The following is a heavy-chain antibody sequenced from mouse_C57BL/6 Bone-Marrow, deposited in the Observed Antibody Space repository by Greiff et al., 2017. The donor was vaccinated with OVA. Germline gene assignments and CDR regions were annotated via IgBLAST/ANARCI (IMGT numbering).Heavy chain of an antibody. CDR3: ARFGSLYAMDY. Sequence: EVMLVESGGGLVKPGGSLKLSCAASGFTFSDYGMHWVRQAPEKGLEWVAYISSGSSTIYYADTVKGRFTISRDNAKNTLLLQMTSLRSEDTAMYYCARFGSLYAMDYWGQGTSVTVSS. CDR1: GFTFSDYG. V-gene: IGHV5-17*01. D-gene: IGHD1-1*01. CDR2: ISSGSSTI. J-gene: IGHJ4*01.